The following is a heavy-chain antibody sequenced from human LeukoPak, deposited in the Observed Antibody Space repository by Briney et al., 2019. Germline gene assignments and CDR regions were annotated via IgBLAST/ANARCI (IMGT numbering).Heavy chain of an antibody. J-gene: IGHJ4*02. D-gene: IGHD2-21*01. V-gene: IGHV4-59*08. CDR1: GGSISSYY. Sequence: PSETLSLTCTVSGGSISSYYWSWIRQPPGKGLEWIGYIYYSGSTNYNPSLKSRVTISVDTSKNQFSLKLSSVTAADTAVYYCARLVNPGRAGFDYWGQGTLVTVSS. CDR3: ARLVNPGRAGFDY. CDR2: IYYSGST.